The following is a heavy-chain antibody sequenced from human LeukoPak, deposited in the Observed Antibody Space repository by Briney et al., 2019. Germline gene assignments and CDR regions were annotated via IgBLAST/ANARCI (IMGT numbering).Heavy chain of an antibody. V-gene: IGHV4-34*01. J-gene: IGHJ6*03. CDR2: INHNGGT. Sequence: SETLSLTCAVYGGSFSDYSWTWIRQAPGEGLEWIGEINHNGGTNHNPSLVSRVIMSVDTSKNQFSLKVSSVTAADTAVYYCARVGYTYPINNWPRTGLGAYATKYYSYMDLWGKGTTVTVS. CDR3: ARVGYTYPINNWPRTGLGAYATKYYSYMDL. D-gene: IGHD5-18*01. CDR1: GGSFSDYS.